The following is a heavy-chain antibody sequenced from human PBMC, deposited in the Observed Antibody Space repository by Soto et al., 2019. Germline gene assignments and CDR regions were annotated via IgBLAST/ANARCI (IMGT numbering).Heavy chain of an antibody. J-gene: IGHJ4*02. CDR1: GGSFSDYT. V-gene: IGHV4-34*02. Sequence: QEQLQQWGAGLLKPSETLSLTCAVNGGSFSDYTWSWIRQSPGKRLEWIGEVNHNGCTIYNPSLKSRVTISIYTSKNEFSLKLSSVTAADTAVYYCTRGVATIRDWGQGSLVTVSS. CDR3: TRGVATIRD. CDR2: VNHNGCT. D-gene: IGHD5-12*01.